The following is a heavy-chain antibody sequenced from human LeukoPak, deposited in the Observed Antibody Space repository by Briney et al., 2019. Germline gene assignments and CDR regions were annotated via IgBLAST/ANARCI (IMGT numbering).Heavy chain of an antibody. V-gene: IGHV3-21*01. J-gene: IGHJ3*02. Sequence: PGGSLRLSCATSGFTFSSYSMNWVRQAPGKGLEWVSSISSSSSYIYYADSVKGRFTISRDNAKNSLYLQMNSLRAEDTAVYYCARDLRGQRFVGFDIWGQGTMVTVSS. CDR3: ARDLRGQRFVGFDI. CDR1: GFTFSSYS. CDR2: ISSSSSYI. D-gene: IGHD1-1*01.